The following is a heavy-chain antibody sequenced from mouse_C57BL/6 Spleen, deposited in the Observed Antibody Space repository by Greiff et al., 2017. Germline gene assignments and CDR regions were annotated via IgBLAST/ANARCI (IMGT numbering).Heavy chain of an antibody. CDR2: IYPGNSDT. CDR3: TREDYGNSDYAMDY. J-gene: IGHJ4*01. CDR1: GYTFTSYW. Sequence: VQLQQSGTVLARPGASVKMSCKTSGYTFTSYWMHWVKQRPGQGLEWIGAIYPGNSDTSYNQKFKGKDKLTAVTSASTAYMELSSLTNEDSAVYYCTREDYGNSDYAMDYWGQGTSVTVSS. D-gene: IGHD2-1*01. V-gene: IGHV1-5*01.